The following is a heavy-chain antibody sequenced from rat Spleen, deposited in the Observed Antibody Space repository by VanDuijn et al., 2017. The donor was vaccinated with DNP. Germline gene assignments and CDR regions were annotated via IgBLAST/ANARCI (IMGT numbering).Heavy chain of an antibody. CDR2: ITNTGDHT. V-gene: IGHV5-19*01. Sequence: EVQLVESGGGLVQPGRSLKLSCAASGFTFSNYGMHWIRQAPTKGLEWVASITNTGDHTYYSDSVKGRFTISRDDAKSTLYLQMDSLRSEDTATYYCTTDPSYYSSPFAYWGQGTLVTVSS. CDR1: GFTFSNYG. J-gene: IGHJ3*01. D-gene: IGHD1-2*01. CDR3: TTDPSYYSSPFAY.